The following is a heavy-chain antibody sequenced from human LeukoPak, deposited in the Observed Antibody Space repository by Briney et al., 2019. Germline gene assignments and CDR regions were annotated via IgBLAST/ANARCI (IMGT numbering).Heavy chain of an antibody. D-gene: IGHD6-19*01. V-gene: IGHV3-9*01. CDR2: ISWNSGSI. J-gene: IGHJ5*01. CDR3: AKAGWLNLSSWFDY. Sequence: GGSLRLSCAASGFTFEDYAMHWVRQAPGKGLEWVSGISWNSGSIGYADSVKGRFTISRDNAKNSLYLQMNSLRAEDTALYYCAKAGWLNLSSWFDYWGQGTLVTVSS. CDR1: GFTFEDYA.